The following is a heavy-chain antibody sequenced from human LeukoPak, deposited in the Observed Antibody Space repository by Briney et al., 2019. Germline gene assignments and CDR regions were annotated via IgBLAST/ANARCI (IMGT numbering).Heavy chain of an antibody. V-gene: IGHV3-23*01. CDR2: IGGSGGST. D-gene: IGHD2-2*01. Sequence: WGSLRLSCAASGFTFSSYAMSWVRQAPGKGLEWVSAIGGSGGSTYYADSVKGRFTISRDNSKNTLYLQMNSLRADYTAVYYCAKRSEYYCSSTSCYVDYWGQGTLVTVSS. CDR1: GFTFSSYA. CDR3: AKRSEYYCSSTSCYVDY. J-gene: IGHJ4*02.